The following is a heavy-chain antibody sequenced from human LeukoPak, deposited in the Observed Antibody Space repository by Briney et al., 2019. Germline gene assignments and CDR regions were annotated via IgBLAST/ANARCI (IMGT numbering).Heavy chain of an antibody. J-gene: IGHJ4*02. CDR2: ISYDGSEK. CDR3: AKDVRGRGYNYGTVFDH. CDR1: GSTFSSYG. D-gene: IGHD5-18*01. V-gene: IGHV3-30*18. Sequence: PGGSLRLSCAASGSTFSSYGFHWVRQAPGQGVEWVASISYDGSEKYYGGSVKGRFTISRDNSKSTLYLQVSSLRAEDTALYYCAKDVRGRGYNYGTVFDHWGQGTLVTVSS.